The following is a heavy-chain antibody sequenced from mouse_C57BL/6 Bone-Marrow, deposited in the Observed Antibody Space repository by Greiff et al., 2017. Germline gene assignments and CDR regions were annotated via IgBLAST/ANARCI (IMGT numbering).Heavy chain of an antibody. Sequence: VQLQQPGAELVKPGASVKMSCKASGYTFTSYWITWVKQRPGQGLEWIGDIYPGSGSTNYNEKFKSKATLTVDTSSSTAYMQLSSLTSADSAVYYCARYRAYDNYEDYWGQGTTLTVSS. D-gene: IGHD2-1*01. CDR3: ARYRAYDNYEDY. V-gene: IGHV1-55*01. CDR2: IYPGSGST. CDR1: GYTFTSYW. J-gene: IGHJ2*01.